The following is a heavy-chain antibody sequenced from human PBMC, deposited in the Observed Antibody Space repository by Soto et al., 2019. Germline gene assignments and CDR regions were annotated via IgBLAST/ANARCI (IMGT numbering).Heavy chain of an antibody. CDR1: GFTFSSYG. V-gene: IGHV3-30*18. Sequence: QVQLVESGGGVVQPGRSLRLSCAASGFTFSSYGMHWVRQAPGKGLEWVAVISYDGSNKYYADSVKGRFTISRDNFKNTLYLQMNSLRAEDTAVYYCAKGLWAGSSWFATYDAFDIWGQGTMVTVSS. CDR3: AKGLWAGSSWFATYDAFDI. D-gene: IGHD6-13*01. CDR2: ISYDGSNK. J-gene: IGHJ3*02.